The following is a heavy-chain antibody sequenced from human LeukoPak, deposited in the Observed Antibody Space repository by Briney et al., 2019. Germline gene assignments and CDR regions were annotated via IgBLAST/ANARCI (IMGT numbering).Heavy chain of an antibody. D-gene: IGHD6-19*01. CDR2: INAGNGNT. CDR3: ARVSYSSGWLYAFDI. V-gene: IGHV1-3*03. Sequence: ASVKVSCKASGYTFTGYYMHWVRQAPGQGLEWMGWINAGNGNTKYSQEFQGRVTITRDTSASTAYMELSSLRSEDMAVYYCARVSYSSGWLYAFDIWGQGTMVTVSS. CDR1: GYTFTGYY. J-gene: IGHJ3*02.